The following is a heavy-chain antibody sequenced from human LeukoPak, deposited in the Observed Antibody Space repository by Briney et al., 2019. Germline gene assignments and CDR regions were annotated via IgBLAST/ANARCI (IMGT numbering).Heavy chain of an antibody. J-gene: IGHJ4*02. D-gene: IGHD3-9*01. Sequence: GRSLRLSCAASGFTFSKAWMTWVRQAPGKGLEWVGRIKRKTDGGTTDYAAPVKGRFTISRDDSKNTLYLQMNSLKTEDTAVYHCTTDLTGYYFFDYWGQGTLVTVSS. CDR1: GFTFSKAW. CDR2: IKRKTDGGTT. CDR3: TTDLTGYYFFDY. V-gene: IGHV3-15*01.